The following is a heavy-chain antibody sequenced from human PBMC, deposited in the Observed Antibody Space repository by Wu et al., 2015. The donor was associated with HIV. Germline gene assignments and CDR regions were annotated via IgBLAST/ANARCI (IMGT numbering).Heavy chain of an antibody. V-gene: IGHV1-2*02. CDR3: ARDQITMVRGVENNWFDP. CDR2: INPNSGGT. CDR1: GYTFTGYY. Sequence: QVQLVQSGAEVKKPGASVKVSCKASGYTFTGYYMHWVRQAPGQGLEWMGWINPNSGGTNYAQKFQGRVTMTRDTSISTAYMELSRLRSDDTAVYYCARDQITMVRGVENNWFDPWGQGTLVTVSS. J-gene: IGHJ5*02. D-gene: IGHD3-10*01.